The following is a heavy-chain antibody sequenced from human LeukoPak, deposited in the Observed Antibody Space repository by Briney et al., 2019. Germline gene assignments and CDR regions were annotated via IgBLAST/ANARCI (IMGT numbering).Heavy chain of an antibody. CDR3: ASSEAPITPPPYGMGV. V-gene: IGHV4-59*12. CDR2: IYYSGST. D-gene: IGHD5-12*01. Sequence: SETLSLTCTVSGGSISSYYWSWIRQPPGKGLEWIGYIYYSGSTNYNPSLKSRVTISVDTSKNQFSLKLGSVTAADTALYYCASSEAPITPPPYGMGVWGQGTKVTVSS. J-gene: IGHJ6*02. CDR1: GGSISSYY.